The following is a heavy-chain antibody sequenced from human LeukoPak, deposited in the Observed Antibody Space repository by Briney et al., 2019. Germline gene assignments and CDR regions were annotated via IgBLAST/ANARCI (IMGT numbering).Heavy chain of an antibody. V-gene: IGHV4-39*07. CDR3: ARDTVGATSWFDP. J-gene: IGHJ5*02. D-gene: IGHD1-26*01. CDR1: GGSISSSSYY. CDR2: IYYSGST. Sequence: SDTLSLTCTVSGGSISSSSYYWGWIRQPPGKGLEWIGSIYYSGSTYYNPSLKSRVTISVDTSKNQFSLKLSSVTAGDTVVYYCARDTVGATSWFDPWGQGSLVTVSS.